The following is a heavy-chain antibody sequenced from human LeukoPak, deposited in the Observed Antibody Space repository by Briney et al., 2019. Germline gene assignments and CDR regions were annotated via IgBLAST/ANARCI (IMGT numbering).Heavy chain of an antibody. D-gene: IGHD5-18*01. V-gene: IGHV4-59*01. J-gene: IGHJ6*03. CDR2: IHYSGST. CDR1: GGSISSYY. CDR3: ARTTEGGYTYDYFYYYYMDV. Sequence: SETLSLTCTVSGGSISSYYWSWIRQPPGKGLQWIGYIHYSGSTNYNPSLKSRVTISVNMSKNQFSLRLSSVTAADTAVYYCARTTEGGYTYDYFYYYYMDVWGKGTTVTISS.